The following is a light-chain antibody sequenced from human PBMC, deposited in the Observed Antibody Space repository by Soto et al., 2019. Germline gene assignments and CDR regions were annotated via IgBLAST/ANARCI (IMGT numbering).Light chain of an antibody. J-gene: IGKJ3*01. Sequence: DIQMTQSPSSLSASVGDSVTITCRASQDISSYLNWYQQKPGKAPKLLIYAASTLHSGVPSRFSGSESGTDFTLTISSLQPGDFATYYCQQSYSTLFTFGPGTKVDFK. V-gene: IGKV1-39*01. CDR3: QQSYSTLFT. CDR1: QDISSY. CDR2: AAS.